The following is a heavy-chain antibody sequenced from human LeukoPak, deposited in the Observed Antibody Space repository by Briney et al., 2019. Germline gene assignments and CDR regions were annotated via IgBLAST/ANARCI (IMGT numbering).Heavy chain of an antibody. J-gene: IGHJ4*02. CDR3: ARESQLERTNFDY. CDR2: INPNSGGT. CDR1: GYTFTGYY. D-gene: IGHD1-1*01. Sequence: ASVKVSCKASGYTFTGYYMHWVRQAPGQGLEWMGWINPNSGGTNYAQKFQGWVTMTRDTSISTAYMELSRLRSDDTAVYYCARESQLERTNFDYWGQGTLVSVSS. V-gene: IGHV1-2*04.